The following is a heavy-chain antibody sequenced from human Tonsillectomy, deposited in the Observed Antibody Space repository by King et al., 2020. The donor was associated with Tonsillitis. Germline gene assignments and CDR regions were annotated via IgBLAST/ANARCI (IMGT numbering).Heavy chain of an antibody. CDR1: GFTFSNYA. CDR3: AKGGEAGAVWFDT. J-gene: IGHJ5*02. V-gene: IGHV3-23*04. D-gene: IGHD6-19*01. Sequence: VQLVESGGGLVQPGGSLRLSCAASGFTFSNYAMSWVREAPGKGLEWVSPISGSGSNTYYADSVKGRFTISRDNSKNTQYLQMNSLRAEDTAVYYCAKGGEAGAVWFDTWGQGTLVTVSS. CDR2: ISGSGSNT.